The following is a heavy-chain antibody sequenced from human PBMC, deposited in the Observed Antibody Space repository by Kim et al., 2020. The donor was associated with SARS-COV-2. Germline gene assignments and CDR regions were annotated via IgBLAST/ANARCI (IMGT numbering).Heavy chain of an antibody. V-gene: IGHV3-23*01. J-gene: IGHJ6*02. CDR1: GFTFSSYA. D-gene: IGHD1-26*01. CDR2: ISGSGGST. Sequence: GGSLRLSCAASGFTFSSYAMSWVRQAPGKGLEWVSAISGSGGSTYYADSVKGRFTISRDNSKNTLYLQMNSLRAEDTAVYYCAKGQWELLRDYYYYYGMDVWGQGTTVTVSS. CDR3: AKGQWELLRDYYYYYGMDV.